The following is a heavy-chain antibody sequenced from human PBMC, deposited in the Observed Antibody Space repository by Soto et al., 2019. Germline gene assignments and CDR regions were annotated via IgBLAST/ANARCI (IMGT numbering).Heavy chain of an antibody. Sequence: EVQLVQSGAEVKKPGESLKISCQGSAYSFTRNWVGWVRQMPGKGLEWIGLIYADDSDTKYSPSFQGQVTISVDKSISTAYLQWISLKASDTAIYYCASLSRSNTYSGFDYWGQGTLVTVSS. CDR3: ASLSRSNTYSGFDY. D-gene: IGHD1-26*01. V-gene: IGHV5-51*01. CDR1: AYSFTRNW. J-gene: IGHJ4*02. CDR2: IYADDSDT.